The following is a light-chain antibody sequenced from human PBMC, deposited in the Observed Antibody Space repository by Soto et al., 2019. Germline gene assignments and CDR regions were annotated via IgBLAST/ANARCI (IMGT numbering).Light chain of an antibody. CDR2: GAS. Sequence: EIVVTQSPAILSVSPGERVTLSCRASQSVLTNLAWYQQKLGQAPRLLIYGASTRATGVPARFSGSGSGTEFILTISSLQSEDFAVYYCQHYNNWLATVGGGTKVDIK. V-gene: IGKV3-15*01. CDR3: QHYNNWLAT. CDR1: QSVLTN. J-gene: IGKJ4*01.